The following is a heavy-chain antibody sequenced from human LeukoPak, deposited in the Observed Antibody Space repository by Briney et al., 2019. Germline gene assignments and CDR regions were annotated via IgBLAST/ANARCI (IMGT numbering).Heavy chain of an antibody. CDR1: GYNFGNFG. V-gene: IGHV1-18*01. D-gene: IGHD6-13*01. Sequence: ASVKVSRKASGYNFGNFGITWVRQAPGQRLEWMGCISGYKENTKYAEKFQDRVTMTSDGHTTTAYLEVRSLRSDDTAIYYCARDFSRQQLSSWGQGTLVIVSS. J-gene: IGHJ5*02. CDR2: ISGYKENT. CDR3: ARDFSRQQLSS.